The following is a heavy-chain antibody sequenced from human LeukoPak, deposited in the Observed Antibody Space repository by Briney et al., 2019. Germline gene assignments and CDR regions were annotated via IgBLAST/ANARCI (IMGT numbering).Heavy chain of an antibody. V-gene: IGHV3-53*05. CDR3: ARDRIGCSGGSCSKGGYYYMDV. CDR2: IYSGGNT. D-gene: IGHD2-15*01. Sequence: GGSLRLSCTVSGFTVSSNSWSWVRQAPGKGLEWVSFIYSGGNTHYSDSVKGRFTISRDNSKNTLYLQMNSLRAEDTAVYYCARDRIGCSGGSCSKGGYYYMDVWGKGTTVTVSS. CDR1: GFTVSSNS. J-gene: IGHJ6*03.